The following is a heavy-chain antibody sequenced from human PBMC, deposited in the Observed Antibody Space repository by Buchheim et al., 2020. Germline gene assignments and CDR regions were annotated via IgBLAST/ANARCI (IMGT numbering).Heavy chain of an antibody. CDR3: ARAARRCSSTSCWFDY. D-gene: IGHD2-2*01. CDR2: INHSGST. V-gene: IGHV4-34*01. Sequence: QVQLQQWGAGLLKPSETLSLTCAVYGGSFSGYYWSWIRQPPGKGLEWIGEINHSGSTNYNPSLKSRVTISVDTSKNQLSLKLSSVTAADTAVYYCARAARRCSSTSCWFDYWGQGTL. CDR1: GGSFSGYY. J-gene: IGHJ4*02.